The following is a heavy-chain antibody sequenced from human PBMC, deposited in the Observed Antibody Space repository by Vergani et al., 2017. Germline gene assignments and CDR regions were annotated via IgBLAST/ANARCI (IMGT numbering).Heavy chain of an antibody. CDR3: ARDRSNVYGDSSGDAFHI. D-gene: IGHD4-23*01. V-gene: IGHV3-48*01. CDR2: ITSSSTTI. Sequence: VQLVESGGGLVKPGGSLRLSCAASGFTFSSYSMNWVRQAPGKGLEWVSYITSSSTTIYYADSVKGRFTISRDNAKNSLSLQMNSLRAEDTAVYNCARDRSNVYGDSSGDAFHIWGQGTMVTVSS. J-gene: IGHJ3*02. CDR1: GFTFSSYS.